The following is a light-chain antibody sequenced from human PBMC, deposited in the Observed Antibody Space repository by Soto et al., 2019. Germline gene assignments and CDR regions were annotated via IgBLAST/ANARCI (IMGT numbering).Light chain of an antibody. CDR3: GAWDDGLSAYV. Sequence: QSVLTQPPSVSAAPGQKVTISCAGSGSNVGNHYESWYQQLPGTAPKLLIYDDNKRPSGIPDRFSGSKSATSATLGITGLQTGDEADYYCGAWDDGLSAYVFGPGTKLTVL. V-gene: IGLV1-51*01. CDR1: GSNVGNHY. J-gene: IGLJ1*01. CDR2: DDN.